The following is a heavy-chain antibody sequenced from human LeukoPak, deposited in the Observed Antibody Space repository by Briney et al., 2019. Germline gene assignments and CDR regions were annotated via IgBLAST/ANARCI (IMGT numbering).Heavy chain of an antibody. CDR3: AKELLGPKRGYSGYDPYYFDY. CDR1: GFTFSSYG. Sequence: GGSLRLSCAASGFTFSSYGMHWVRQAPGKGLEWVAVISYDGSNKYYADSVKGRFTISRDNSKNTLYLQMNSLRAEDTAVYYCAKELLGPKRGYSGYDPYYFDYWGQGTLVTVSS. D-gene: IGHD5-12*01. J-gene: IGHJ4*02. CDR2: ISYDGSNK. V-gene: IGHV3-30*18.